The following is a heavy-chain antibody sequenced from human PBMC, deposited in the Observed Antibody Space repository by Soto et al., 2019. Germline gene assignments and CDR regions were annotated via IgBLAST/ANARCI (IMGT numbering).Heavy chain of an antibody. CDR3: ARVGSSPYYYYYGMDV. V-gene: IGHV4-4*02. Sequence: TLSLTCAVSGGSISSSNWWSWVRQPPGKGLEWIGEIYHSGGTNYNPSLKSRVTISVDKSKNQFSLKLSSVTAADTAVYYCARVGSSPYYYYYGMDVWGQGTTVTVSS. J-gene: IGHJ6*02. CDR1: GGSISSSNW. CDR2: IYHSGGT. D-gene: IGHD6-6*01.